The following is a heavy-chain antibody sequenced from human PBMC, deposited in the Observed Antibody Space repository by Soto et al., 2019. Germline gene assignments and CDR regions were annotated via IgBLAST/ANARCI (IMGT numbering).Heavy chain of an antibody. D-gene: IGHD6-13*01. CDR3: ASSMGIAAAADYYYYGMDV. Sequence: QVQLQESGPGLVKPSGTLSLTCAVSGGSISSSNWWSWVRQPPGKGLEWIGEIYHSGSTNYNPSLKSRVTISVDKSKNQFSLKLSSVTAADTAVYYCASSMGIAAAADYYYYGMDVWGQGTTVTVSS. J-gene: IGHJ6*02. V-gene: IGHV4-4*02. CDR1: GGSISSSNW. CDR2: IYHSGST.